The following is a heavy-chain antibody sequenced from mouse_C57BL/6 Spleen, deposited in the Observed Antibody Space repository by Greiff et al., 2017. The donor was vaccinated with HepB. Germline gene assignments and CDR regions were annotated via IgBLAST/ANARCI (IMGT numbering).Heavy chain of an antibody. CDR1: GYTFTSYW. Sequence: QVQLQQPGAELVKPGASVKLSCKASGYTFTSYWMHWVKQRPGQGLEWIGMIHPNSGSTNYNEKFKSKATLTVDKSSSTAYMQISSLTSEDSAVYYCARSGYTWYFDYWGQGTTLTVSS. D-gene: IGHD2-2*01. CDR2: IHPNSGST. CDR3: ARSGYTWYFDY. V-gene: IGHV1-64*01. J-gene: IGHJ2*01.